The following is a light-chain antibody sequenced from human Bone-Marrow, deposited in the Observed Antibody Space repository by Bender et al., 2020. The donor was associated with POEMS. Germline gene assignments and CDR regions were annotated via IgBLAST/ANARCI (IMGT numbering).Light chain of an antibody. CDR2: ENY. V-gene: IGLV2-23*01. CDR3: CSYLGSSTWV. Sequence: QSALTQPASVSGSPGQSITISCTGTNSDVGSYNLVSWYQQHPGKAPKLMIYENYKRPSGVSNRFSGSKSGNTASLTISGLQAEDEGDYYCCSYLGSSTWVFGGGTKLTVL. CDR1: NSDVGSYNL. J-gene: IGLJ3*02.